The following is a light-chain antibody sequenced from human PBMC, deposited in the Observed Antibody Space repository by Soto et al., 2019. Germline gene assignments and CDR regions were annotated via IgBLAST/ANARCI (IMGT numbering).Light chain of an antibody. J-gene: IGKJ1*01. Sequence: EIVLTQSPGTLSLSPGERATLSFRASQSVSSSYLAWYQQKPGQAPRRLIYGASRRATGIPDRFSGSESGTDFKLTISRLEPEDFAEYYCQQYGNSPWTFGQGTKVEIK. CDR2: GAS. V-gene: IGKV3-20*01. CDR1: QSVSSSY. CDR3: QQYGNSPWT.